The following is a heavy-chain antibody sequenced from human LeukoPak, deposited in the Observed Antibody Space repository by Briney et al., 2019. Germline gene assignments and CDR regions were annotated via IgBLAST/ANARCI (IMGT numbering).Heavy chain of an antibody. CDR2: ISTYNVNT. V-gene: IGHV1-18*03. CDR3: AIRDGHTDH. Sequence: ASVKVSCKASGYTFTSHGITWVRQAPGQGLEWMGWISTYNVNTNYAQKLQGRVTMTTDTSASTAYMELSSLRPEDMAIYYCAIRDGHTDHWGQGTLVTVSS. CDR1: GYTFTSHG. D-gene: IGHD5-24*01. J-gene: IGHJ4*02.